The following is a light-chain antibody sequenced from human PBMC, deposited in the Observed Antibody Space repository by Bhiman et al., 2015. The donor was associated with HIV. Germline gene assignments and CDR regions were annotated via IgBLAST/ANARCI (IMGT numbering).Light chain of an antibody. CDR1: SPNIGNNF. CDR2: DNN. V-gene: IGLV1-51*01. Sequence: QSVLTQPPPVSAAPGQKVTISCSGSSPNIGNNFLSWYQQLPGTAPKLLIYDNNKRPSGIPDRFSGSKSGTSATLGITGLQTGDEADYYCGTWDSSLSVWVFGGGTKLTVL. J-gene: IGLJ3*02. CDR3: GTWDSSLSVWV.